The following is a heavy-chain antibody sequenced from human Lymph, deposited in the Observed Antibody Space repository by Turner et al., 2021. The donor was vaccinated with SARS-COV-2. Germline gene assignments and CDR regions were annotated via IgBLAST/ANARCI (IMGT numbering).Heavy chain of an antibody. V-gene: IGHV3-30*02. CDR3: ARDRAGSSGWYDSYFDY. CDR2: IGFDGNNK. J-gene: IGHJ4*02. Sequence: QVQLLESGGGVVQPGGSLRFSCAASGFTFSSYGMHGVRQARGKGLEWVAFIGFDGNNKYYADSVKGRFTISRDNSKNTLYLQMNSLRAEDTDVYYCARDRAGSSGWYDSYFDYWGQGTLVTVSS. D-gene: IGHD6-19*01. CDR1: GFTFSSYG.